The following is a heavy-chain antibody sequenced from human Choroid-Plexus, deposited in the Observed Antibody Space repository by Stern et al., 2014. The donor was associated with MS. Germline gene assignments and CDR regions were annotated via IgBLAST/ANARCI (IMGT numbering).Heavy chain of an antibody. CDR2: ISGHNGVT. D-gene: IGHD4-17*01. Sequence: QVQLVQSGGGVKKPGASAKVSCKTSGYTSTDYGVTWVRLAPGQGLEWMGWISGHNGVTNDARKFQDRVTITTDTSTNTAYLELRSLRADDTAIYYCARDRANYGVFDYWGQGSRVTVSA. CDR1: GYTSTDYG. V-gene: IGHV1-18*01. CDR3: ARDRANYGVFDY. J-gene: IGHJ4*02.